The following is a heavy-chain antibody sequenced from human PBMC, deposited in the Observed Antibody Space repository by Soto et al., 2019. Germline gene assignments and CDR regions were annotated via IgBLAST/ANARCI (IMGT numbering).Heavy chain of an antibody. CDR3: ARDLAVVTPHWYFDL. CDR2: ISSSGSTI. J-gene: IGHJ2*01. Sequence: GGSLRLSCAASGFTFSSYEMNWVRQAPGKGLEWVSYISSSGSTIYYADSVKGRFTISRDNAKNSLYLQMNSLRAEDTAVYYCARDLAVVTPHWYFDLWGRGTLVTVSS. V-gene: IGHV3-48*03. D-gene: IGHD2-15*01. CDR1: GFTFSSYE.